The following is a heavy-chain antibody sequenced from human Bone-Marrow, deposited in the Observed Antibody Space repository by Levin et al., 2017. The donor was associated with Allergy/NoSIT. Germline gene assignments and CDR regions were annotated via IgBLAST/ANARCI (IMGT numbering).Heavy chain of an antibody. J-gene: IGHJ4*02. V-gene: IGHV3-53*05. CDR2: IYRGGNT. CDR1: EFSVSNTY. Sequence: GESLKISCAASEFSVSNTYMTWARQAPGKGLEWVSIIYRGGNTDYTDSVRGRLTVSRDTSQNTVFLQMNSLRVEDTAVYYCASSLATSGAFDYWGQGTLVTVSS. CDR3: ASSLATSGAFDY. D-gene: IGHD3-16*01.